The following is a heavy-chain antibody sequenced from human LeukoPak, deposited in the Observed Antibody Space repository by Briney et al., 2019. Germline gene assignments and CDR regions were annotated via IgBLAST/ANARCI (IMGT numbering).Heavy chain of an antibody. CDR3: AREKVTMIVVTFDY. D-gene: IGHD3-22*01. CDR1: GGSISSGSYY. J-gene: IGHJ4*02. V-gene: IGHV4-61*02. CDR2: IYTSGST. Sequence: PSETLSLTCTVSGGSISSGSYYWSWIRQPAGKGLEWIGRIYTSGSTNYNPSLKSRVTISVDTSKNQFSLKLSSVTAAGTAVYYCAREKVTMIVVTFDYWGQGTLVTVSS.